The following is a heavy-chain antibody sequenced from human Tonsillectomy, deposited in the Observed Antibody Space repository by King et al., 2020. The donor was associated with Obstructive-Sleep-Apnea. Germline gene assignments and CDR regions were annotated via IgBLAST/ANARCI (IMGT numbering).Heavy chain of an antibody. V-gene: IGHV3-48*04. CDR1: GFTFSSYS. J-gene: IGHJ4*02. D-gene: IGHD1-26*01. CDR2: ISSSSNTI. CDR3: ASASCGSYPPCDY. Sequence: VQLVESGGGLVQPGGSLRLSCAASGFTFSSYSMNWVRQAPGKGLDWVSYISSSSNTIYYADSVKGRFTLSRDNAKNSLYLQMNSLRAEDTAVYYCASASCGSYPPCDYWGQGTLVTVSS.